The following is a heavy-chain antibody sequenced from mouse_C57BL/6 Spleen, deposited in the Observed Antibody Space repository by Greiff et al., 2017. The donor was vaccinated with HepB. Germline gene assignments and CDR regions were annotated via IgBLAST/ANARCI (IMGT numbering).Heavy chain of an antibody. CDR2: IYPGDGDT. D-gene: IGHD1-1*01. CDR3: ARFGSSYYYAMDY. CDR1: GYAFSSSW. Sequence: ESGPELVKPGASVKISCKASGYAFSSSWMNWVKQRPGKGLEWIGRIYPGDGDTNYNGKFKGKATLTADKSSSTAYMQLSSLTSEDSAVYFCARFGSSYYYAMDYWGQGTSVTVSS. J-gene: IGHJ4*01. V-gene: IGHV1-82*01.